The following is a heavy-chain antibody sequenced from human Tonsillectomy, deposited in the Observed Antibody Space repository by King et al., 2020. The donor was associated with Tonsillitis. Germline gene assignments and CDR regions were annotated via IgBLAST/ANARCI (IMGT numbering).Heavy chain of an antibody. CDR1: GFTFDGFT. CDR2: ISGSGRTT. D-gene: IGHD3-3*01. J-gene: IGHJ4*02. CDR3: AKSIATNYFDF. V-gene: IGHV3-23*04. Sequence: VQLVETGGDLVQPGRSLRLSCLVSGFTFDGFTVSWVRQAPGKGLEWVSSISGSGRTTFYAESVKGRFTISRDNAKNTLYLQMNTLRAEDTAIYYCAKSIATNYFDFGRQGTLVTVSS.